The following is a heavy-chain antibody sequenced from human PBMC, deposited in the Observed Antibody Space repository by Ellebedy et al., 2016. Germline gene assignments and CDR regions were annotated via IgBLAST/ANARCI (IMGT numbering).Heavy chain of an antibody. CDR3: ASSSGFGESFDY. CDR2: IYYSGST. D-gene: IGHD3-10*01. V-gene: IGHV4-59*12. CDR1: GGSISSYY. J-gene: IGHJ4*02. Sequence: SETLSLXCTVSGGSISSYYWSWIRQPPGKGLEWIGYIYYSGSTYYNPSLKSRVTISVDTSKNQFSLKLSSVTAADTAVYYCASSSGFGESFDYWGQGTLVTVSS.